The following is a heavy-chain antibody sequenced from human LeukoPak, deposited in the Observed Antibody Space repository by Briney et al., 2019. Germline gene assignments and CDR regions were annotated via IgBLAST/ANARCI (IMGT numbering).Heavy chain of an antibody. V-gene: IGHV1-8*01. CDR1: GYTFTSYD. CDR3: ARGWAKTIFGVVIIGSRWFDP. D-gene: IGHD3-3*01. J-gene: IGHJ5*02. Sequence: ASVKVSCKASGYTFTSYDINWVRQATGQGLEWMGWMNPNSGNTGYAQKFQGRVTMTRNTSISTAYMELSSLRSEDTAVYYCARGWAKTIFGVVIIGSRWFDPGGKGTLVTVSS. CDR2: MNPNSGNT.